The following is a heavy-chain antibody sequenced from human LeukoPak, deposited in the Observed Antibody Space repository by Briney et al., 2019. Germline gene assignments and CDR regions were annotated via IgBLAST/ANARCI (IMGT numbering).Heavy chain of an antibody. D-gene: IGHD1-7*01. CDR2: ISSSSSYI. Sequence: GGSLRLSCAASGLTFSSYSMNWVRQAPGKGLEWVSSISSSSSYIYYADSVKGRFTISRDNAKNSLYLQMNSLRAGDTAVYSCATVDWNYVGDYWGQGTLVTVSS. CDR1: GLTFSSYS. J-gene: IGHJ4*02. CDR3: ATVDWNYVGDY. V-gene: IGHV3-21*01.